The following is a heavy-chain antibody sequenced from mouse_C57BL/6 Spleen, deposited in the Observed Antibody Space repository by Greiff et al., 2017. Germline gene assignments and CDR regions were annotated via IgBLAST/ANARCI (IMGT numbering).Heavy chain of an antibody. CDR2: IDPSDSST. Sequence: QVQLQQPGAELVMPGASVKLSCKASGYTFTSYWMHWVKQRPGQGLEWIGEIDPSDSSTNYNQKFKGKSTLTVYKSSSTAYMQLSSLTSEDSAVYYCARWGQAWFAYWGQGTLVTVSA. CDR1: GYTFTSYW. J-gene: IGHJ3*01. CDR3: ARWGQAWFAY. V-gene: IGHV1-69*01. D-gene: IGHD3-3*01.